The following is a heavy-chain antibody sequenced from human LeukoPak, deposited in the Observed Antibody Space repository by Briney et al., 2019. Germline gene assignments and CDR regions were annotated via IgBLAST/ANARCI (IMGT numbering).Heavy chain of an antibody. CDR3: ARERYCTNGVCYDHYFDY. CDR2: IYSGGST. J-gene: IGHJ4*02. D-gene: IGHD2-8*01. CDR1: GFTVSSNY. Sequence: PGGSLRLSCAASGFTVSSNYMSWVRQAPGKGLEWVSVIYSGGSTYYADSVKGRFTISRDNSKNTLYLQMNSLRAEDTAVYYCARERYCTNGVCYDHYFDYWGQGTLVTVSS. V-gene: IGHV3-53*01.